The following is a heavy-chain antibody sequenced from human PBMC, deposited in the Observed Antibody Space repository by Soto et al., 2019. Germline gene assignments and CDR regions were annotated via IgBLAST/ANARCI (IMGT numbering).Heavy chain of an antibody. V-gene: IGHV3-74*01. J-gene: IGHJ4*02. CDR2: INSDGSST. D-gene: IGHD2-8*01. Sequence: EVQLVESGGGLVQPGGSLRLSCAASGFTFSSYWMHWVRQAPGKGLVGVSRINSDGSSTSYADSVKGRFTISRDNAKNTLYLQMNSLRAEDTAVYYCARGGGMLSDNQIDYWGQGTLVTVSS. CDR1: GFTFSSYW. CDR3: ARGGGMLSDNQIDY.